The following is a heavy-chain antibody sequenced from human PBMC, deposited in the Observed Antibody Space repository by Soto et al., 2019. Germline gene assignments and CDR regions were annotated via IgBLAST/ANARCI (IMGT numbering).Heavy chain of an antibody. CDR1: GFTFSSYG. D-gene: IGHD3-3*01. J-gene: IGHJ4*02. V-gene: IGHV3-33*01. Sequence: GGSLRLSCAASGFTFSSYGMHWVRQAPGKGLEWVAVIWYDGSNKYYADTVKGRFTISRDNSKNTLYLQMNSLRAEDTAVYYCSRTYYDXXSXYYHQDXXXYXGQGTLVTVSS. CDR3: SRTYYDXXSXYYHQDXXXY. CDR2: IWYDGSNK.